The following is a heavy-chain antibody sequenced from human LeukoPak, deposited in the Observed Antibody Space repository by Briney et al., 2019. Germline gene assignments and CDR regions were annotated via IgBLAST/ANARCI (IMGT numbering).Heavy chain of an antibody. J-gene: IGHJ4*02. V-gene: IGHV3-23*01. Sequence: GGSLRLSCAASGFTFSRYAMSWVRQTPGKGLEWVTAVSGSGGSTNYADSVRGRFTISRDNSKNTLYLQMNSLRAEDTAVYYCAKFFGYWGQGTLVTVSS. CDR2: VSGSGGST. CDR1: GFTFSRYA. CDR3: AKFFGY.